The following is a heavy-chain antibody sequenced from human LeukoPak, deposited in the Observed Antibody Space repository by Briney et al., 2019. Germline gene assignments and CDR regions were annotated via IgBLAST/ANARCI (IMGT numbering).Heavy chain of an antibody. CDR1: GFTFSSYA. D-gene: IGHD6-25*01. Sequence: PGGSLRLSCAASGFTFSSYAMHWVRQAPGKGLEYVSAISSNGGSTYYANSVKGRFTISRDNSKNTLYLQMGSLRAEDMAVYYCARIAAGRWGQGTLVTVSS. V-gene: IGHV3-64*01. CDR3: ARIAAGR. J-gene: IGHJ4*02. CDR2: ISSNGGST.